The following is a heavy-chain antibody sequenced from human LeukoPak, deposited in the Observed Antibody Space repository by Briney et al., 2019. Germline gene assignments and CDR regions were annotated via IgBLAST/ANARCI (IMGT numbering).Heavy chain of an antibody. Sequence: PGGSLRLSCAASGFTFRGYGMHWVRQAPGKGLEWVAFISYHGREEYYADSVKGRFTISRDNSKNTLYLQLNSMRPEDTPLYYCAKDPGVAWSGGDYWGQGTLVTVSS. CDR2: ISYHGREE. J-gene: IGHJ4*02. CDR1: GFTFRGYG. V-gene: IGHV3-30*18. CDR3: AKDPGVAWSGGDY. D-gene: IGHD3-3*01.